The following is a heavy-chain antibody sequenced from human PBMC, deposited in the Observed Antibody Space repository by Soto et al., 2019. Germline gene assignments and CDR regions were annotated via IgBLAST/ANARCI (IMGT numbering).Heavy chain of an antibody. CDR2: ISYDGSNK. CDR1: GFIFSGYS. D-gene: IGHD3-10*01. J-gene: IGHJ6*02. CDR3: ARDLGVRVVRGVTHYYYYGMDV. Sequence: GGSLRLSCAASGFIFSGYSMHWVRQAPGKGLEWVAVISYDGSNKYYADSVKGRFTISRDNSKNTLYLQMNSLRAEDTTVYYCARDLGVRVVRGVTHYYYYGMDVWGQGTTVTVSS. V-gene: IGHV3-30-3*01.